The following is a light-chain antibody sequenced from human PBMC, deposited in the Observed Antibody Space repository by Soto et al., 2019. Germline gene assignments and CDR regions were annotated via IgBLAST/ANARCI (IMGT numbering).Light chain of an antibody. CDR3: QQYGSSLSIT. V-gene: IGKV3-20*01. J-gene: IGKJ5*01. CDR2: GAS. Sequence: EIILTQSPDTLSLSPGERATLSCRAIQTVSSNYLAWCQQRPGQAPRLLIYGASNRATGIPARFSGSGSGTEFTLTISSLQSEDFAVYYCQQYGSSLSITFGQGTRLEIK. CDR1: QTVSSNY.